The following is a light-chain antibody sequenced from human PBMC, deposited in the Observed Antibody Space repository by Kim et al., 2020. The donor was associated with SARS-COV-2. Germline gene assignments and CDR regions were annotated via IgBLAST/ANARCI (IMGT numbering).Light chain of an antibody. CDR2: DGS. CDR1: QDISNH. V-gene: IGKV1-33*01. CDR3: QQYDNFPRT. Sequence: AAVGDRVTISCQASQDISNHLKWYQQKPGKAPKLLIYDGSILEAGVPSRFSGSGSGTDFTFSIRSLQPEDIATYYCQQYDNFPRTFGGGTKVDIK. J-gene: IGKJ4*01.